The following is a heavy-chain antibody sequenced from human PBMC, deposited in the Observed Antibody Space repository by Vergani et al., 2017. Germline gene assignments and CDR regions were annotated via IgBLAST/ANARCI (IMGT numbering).Heavy chain of an antibody. V-gene: IGHV1-69-2*01. Sequence: VQLVQSGAEVKKPGASVKVSCKVSGYTFTDYYMHWVQQAPGKGLEWMGLVDPEDGETIYAEKFQGRVTITADTSTDTAYMELSSLRSEDTAVYYCATGGDGSGSWVWGWFDPWGQGTLVTVSS. J-gene: IGHJ5*02. CDR1: GYTFTDYY. D-gene: IGHD3-10*01. CDR3: ATGGDGSGSWVWGWFDP. CDR2: VDPEDGET.